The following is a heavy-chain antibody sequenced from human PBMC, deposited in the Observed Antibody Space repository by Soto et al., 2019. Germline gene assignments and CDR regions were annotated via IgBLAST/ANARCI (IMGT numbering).Heavy chain of an antibody. D-gene: IGHD3-16*01. J-gene: IGHJ3*02. Sequence: ASVKVSCTASGYTFTGYYMHWVRQAPGQGLEWMGWINPNSGGTNYAQKFQGWVTMTRDTSISTAYMELSRLRSDDTAVYYCARDREYDYVWGSYGGLRYGGAFDIWGQGTMVTVSS. CDR3: ARDREYDYVWGSYGGLRYGGAFDI. CDR1: GYTFTGYY. V-gene: IGHV1-2*04. CDR2: INPNSGGT.